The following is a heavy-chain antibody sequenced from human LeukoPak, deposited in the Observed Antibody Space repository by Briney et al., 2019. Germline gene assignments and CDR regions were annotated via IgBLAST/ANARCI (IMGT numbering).Heavy chain of an antibody. CDR1: GGSISSSSYY. CDR3: ARHLLCTNGVCYGHYYYGMDV. CDR2: IYYSGST. Sequence: PSETLSLTCTVSGGSISSSSYYWFWIRQPPGKGLEWIGSIYYSGSTYYNPSLKSRVTISVDTSKNQFSLKLSSVTAADTAVYYCARHLLCTNGVCYGHYYYGMDVWGQGTTVTVSS. D-gene: IGHD2-8*01. J-gene: IGHJ6*02. V-gene: IGHV4-39*01.